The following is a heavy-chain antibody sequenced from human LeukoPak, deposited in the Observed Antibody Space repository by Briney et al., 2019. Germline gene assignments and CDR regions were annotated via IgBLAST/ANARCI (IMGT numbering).Heavy chain of an antibody. CDR1: GGTFSSYA. V-gene: IGHV1-69*01. D-gene: IGHD1-26*01. Sequence: SVKVSWKASGGTFSSYAISWVRQAPGQGLEWMGGIIPIFGTANYAQKFQGRVTITADESTSTAYMELSSLRSEDTAVYYCARGGGIVGASAFDIWGQGTMVTVSS. CDR3: ARGGGIVGASAFDI. CDR2: IIPIFGTA. J-gene: IGHJ3*02.